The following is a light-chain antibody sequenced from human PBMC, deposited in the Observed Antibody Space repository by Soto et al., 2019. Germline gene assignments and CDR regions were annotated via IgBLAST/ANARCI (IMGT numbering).Light chain of an antibody. V-gene: IGKV3-20*01. CDR1: QSVSSSY. CDR2: GAS. CDR3: QQYGSSPVT. J-gene: IGKJ1*01. Sequence: EIVLTQSPGTLSLSPGERATLSCRASQSVSSSYLAWYQQKPGQAPRLLIYGASSRATGIQDRFSGSWSGTDFTLTISRLEPGDFAVYFCQQYGSSPVTFGQGTKVEIK.